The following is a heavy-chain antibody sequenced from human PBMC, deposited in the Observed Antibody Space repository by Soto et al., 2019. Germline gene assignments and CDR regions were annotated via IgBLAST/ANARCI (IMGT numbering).Heavy chain of an antibody. CDR1: GFTFSSYG. CDR3: AKDGPYYDFWSGEPAGFDY. V-gene: IGHV3-30*18. J-gene: IGHJ4*02. D-gene: IGHD3-3*01. Sequence: VGSLRLSCAASGFTFSSYGMHWVRQAPGKGLEWVAVISYDGSNKYYADSVKGRFTISRDNSKNTLYLQMNSLRAEDTAVYYCAKDGPYYDFWSGEPAGFDYWGQGTLVTVSS. CDR2: ISYDGSNK.